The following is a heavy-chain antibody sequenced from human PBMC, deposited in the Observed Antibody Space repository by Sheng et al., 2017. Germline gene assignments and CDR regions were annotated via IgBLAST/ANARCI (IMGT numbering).Heavy chain of an antibody. V-gene: IGHV3-73*02. CDR2: IRSKANSYAT. D-gene: IGHD3-16*01. CDR3: TRQITHHYYYYYYYMDV. CDR1: GFTFSGSA. Sequence: EVQLVESGGGLVQPGGSLKLSCAASGFTFSGSAMHWVRQASGKGLEWVGRIRSKANSYATAYAASVKGRFTISRDDSKNTAYLQMNSLKTEDTAVYYCTRQITHHYYYYYYYMDVWGKGTTVTVSS. J-gene: IGHJ6*03.